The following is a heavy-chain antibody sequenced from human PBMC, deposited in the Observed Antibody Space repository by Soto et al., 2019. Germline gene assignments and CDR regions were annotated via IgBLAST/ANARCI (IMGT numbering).Heavy chain of an antibody. CDR2: IIPIFGTA. Sequence: ASVKVSCKASGGTFSSYAISWVRQAPGQGLEWMGGIIPIFGTANYAQKFQGRVTITADKSTSTAYMELSSLRSEDTAVYYCARGYSSSWTVLYYGMDVWGQGTTVTVSS. J-gene: IGHJ6*02. CDR1: GGTFSSYA. V-gene: IGHV1-69*06. CDR3: ARGYSSSWTVLYYGMDV. D-gene: IGHD6-13*01.